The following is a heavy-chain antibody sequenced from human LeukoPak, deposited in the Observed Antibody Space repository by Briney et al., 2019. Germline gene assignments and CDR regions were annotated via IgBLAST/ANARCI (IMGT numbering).Heavy chain of an antibody. CDR1: GFTFSSYS. CDR2: ISSSSSYI. J-gene: IGHJ5*02. V-gene: IGHV3-21*01. CDR3: ARDRSVWDILTGYYPLRPNNWFDP. Sequence: GGSLRLSCAASGFTFSSYSMNWVRQAPGKGLEWGSSISSSSSYIYYADSVKGRFTISRDNAKNSLYLQMNSLRAEDTAVYYCARDRSVWDILTGYYPLRPNNWFDPWGQGTLVTVSS. D-gene: IGHD3-9*01.